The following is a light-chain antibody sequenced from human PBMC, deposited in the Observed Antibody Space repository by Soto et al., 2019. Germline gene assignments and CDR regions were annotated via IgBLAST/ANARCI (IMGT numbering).Light chain of an antibody. Sequence: EIVLTQSPATLSLSPGETATLSCRASQSVDKFLAWYQQKPGQPPRLLIFDSSTRATGVPARFSGSGSGTVFTLTIGSLQSEDSAVYYCQQQNNWPPITFGQGTRLETK. CDR2: DSS. J-gene: IGKJ5*01. CDR1: QSVDKF. CDR3: QQQNNWPPIT. V-gene: IGKV3D-15*01.